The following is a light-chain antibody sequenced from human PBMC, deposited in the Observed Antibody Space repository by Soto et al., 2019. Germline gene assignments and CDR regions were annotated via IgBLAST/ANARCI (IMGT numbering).Light chain of an antibody. CDR1: QSISSW. Sequence: DIQMTQSPSTLSASVGDRVIITCRASQSISSWLAWYQQKPGKAPNLLIYKASTLKSGVPSRFSGSGSGTEFTLTINSLQPDDFATYYCQQYDNDSWTFGQGTKVEIK. J-gene: IGKJ1*01. CDR3: QQYDNDSWT. CDR2: KAS. V-gene: IGKV1-5*03.